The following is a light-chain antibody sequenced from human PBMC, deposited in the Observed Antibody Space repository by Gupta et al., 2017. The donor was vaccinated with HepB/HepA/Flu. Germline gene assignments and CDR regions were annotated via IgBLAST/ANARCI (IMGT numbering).Light chain of an antibody. CDR3: LQSSRLPVT. CDR1: QNTVTY. Sequence: DIQMTQSPSSLSASVVDRVTISCRASQNTVTYLIWYQQIPGKAPKLLIYGASSLQTGVPSRFSGSGSGTDFTLTISSLQPEDFATYYCLQSSRLPVTFGPGTKLEIK. J-gene: IGKJ2*01. CDR2: GAS. V-gene: IGKV1-39*01.